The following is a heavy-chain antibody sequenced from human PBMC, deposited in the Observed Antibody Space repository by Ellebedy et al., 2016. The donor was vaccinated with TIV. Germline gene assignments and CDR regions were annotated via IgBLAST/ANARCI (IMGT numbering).Heavy chain of an antibody. Sequence: PGGSLRLSCAASGFTFSSYSMNWVRQAPGKGLEWVSSISSSSSYIYYADSVKGRFTISRDNAKNSLYLQMNNLRAEDTAVYYCAREGGYSGYENFDYWGQGTLVTVSS. V-gene: IGHV3-21*01. CDR1: GFTFSSYS. J-gene: IGHJ4*02. CDR3: AREGGYSGYENFDY. D-gene: IGHD5-12*01. CDR2: ISSSSSYI.